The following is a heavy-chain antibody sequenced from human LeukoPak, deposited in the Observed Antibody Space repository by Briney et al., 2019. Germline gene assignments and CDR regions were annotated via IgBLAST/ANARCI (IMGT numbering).Heavy chain of an antibody. CDR1: GFSFGSYA. D-gene: IGHD2-15*01. V-gene: IGHV3-23*01. CDR3: AKERSTVGTPLFDN. Sequence: GGSLRLSCAAAGFSFGSYAMSWVRQAPGRGLEWVSGINDNGGGTYYGDSVKGRFTISRDNSKNMLYLQMNGLRAEDTALYYCAKERSTVGTPLFDNWGQGILVTVSS. CDR2: INDNGGGT. J-gene: IGHJ4*02.